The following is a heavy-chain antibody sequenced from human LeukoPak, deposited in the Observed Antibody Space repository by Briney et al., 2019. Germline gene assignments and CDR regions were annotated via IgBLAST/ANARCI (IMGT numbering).Heavy chain of an antibody. CDR2: INHSGST. CDR1: GGSFSGYY. J-gene: IGHJ3*02. D-gene: IGHD3-22*01. CDR3: ARGSKGVYYYDSSGYYYSPSDAFDI. Sequence: SETLSLTCAVYGGSFSGYYWSWIRQPQGKGLEWIGEINHSGSTNYNPSLKSRVTISVDTSKNQFSLKLSSVTAADTAVYYCARGSKGVYYYDSSGYYYSPSDAFDIWGQGTMVTVSS. V-gene: IGHV4-34*01.